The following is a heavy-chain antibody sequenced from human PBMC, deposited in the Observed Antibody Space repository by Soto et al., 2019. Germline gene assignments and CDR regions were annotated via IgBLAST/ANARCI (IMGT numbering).Heavy chain of an antibody. CDR1: GFTFSSYW. Sequence: EVQLVESGGGLVQPGGSLRLSCAASGFTFSSYWMSWVRQAPGKGLEWVANIKQDGSEKYYVDSVKGRFTISRDNAKNSLYMQMNSVRAEETAVYYCARVGSGDGMDFDYWGQGTLVTVSS. J-gene: IGHJ4*02. CDR2: IKQDGSEK. D-gene: IGHD5-12*01. V-gene: IGHV3-7*01. CDR3: ARVGSGDGMDFDY.